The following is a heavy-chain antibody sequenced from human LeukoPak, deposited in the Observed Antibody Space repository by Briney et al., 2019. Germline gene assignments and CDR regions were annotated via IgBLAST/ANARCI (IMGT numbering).Heavy chain of an antibody. D-gene: IGHD3-3*01. Sequence: PSQTLSLTCTVSGGSISSGGYYWSWIRQHPGKGLEWIGHIYYSGSTYYNPSLKSRVTISVDTSKNQFSLKLSSVTAADTAVYYCARATISGVVISTYFDYWGQGTLVTVSS. V-gene: IGHV4-31*03. CDR1: GGSISSGGYY. CDR2: IYYSGST. CDR3: ARATISGVVISTYFDY. J-gene: IGHJ4*02.